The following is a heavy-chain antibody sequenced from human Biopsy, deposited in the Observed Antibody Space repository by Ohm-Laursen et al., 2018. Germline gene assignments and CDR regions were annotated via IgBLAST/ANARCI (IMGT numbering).Heavy chain of an antibody. V-gene: IGHV4-31*03. CDR3: ARLGSGDYFPTFFDF. Sequence: SQTLSLTCTVSSGSIRTGDYYWTWIRQQPGKGLEWIGSIYYSGSTKYNPSLQSGLSMSVDKSKNQFSLKLSSVTAADTAVYYCARLGSGDYFPTFFDFWGQGALVTVSS. J-gene: IGHJ4*02. D-gene: IGHD5-12*01. CDR2: IYYSGST. CDR1: SGSIRTGDYY.